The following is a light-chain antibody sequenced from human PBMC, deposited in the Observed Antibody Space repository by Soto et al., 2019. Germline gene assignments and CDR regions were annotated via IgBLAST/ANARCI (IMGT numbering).Light chain of an antibody. CDR1: QSISDT. V-gene: IGKV3-20*01. CDR3: QQYGSSPST. CDR2: GAS. J-gene: IGKJ1*01. Sequence: EIVMTQSPATLSVSPGGRATLSCRASQSISDTLAWYQQKPGQAPRLLIYGASRRATGFPARFSGSGSGTDFTLTISRLEPEDFAVYYCQQYGSSPSTFGQGTKVDIK.